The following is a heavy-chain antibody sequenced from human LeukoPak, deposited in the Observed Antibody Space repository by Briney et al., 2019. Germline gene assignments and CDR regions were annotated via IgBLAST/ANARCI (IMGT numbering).Heavy chain of an antibody. CDR3: ARDQGSLTRSWYTGY. Sequence: ASVEVSCKASGYTFTGYHIHWVRQAPGQGLEWMGRINPYSGDTNFAQKSQGRVTMTRDTSITTAYMDPSSLTPDDTAVYFCARDQGSLTRSWYTGYWGQGTQVTVSS. D-gene: IGHD6-13*01. V-gene: IGHV1-2*06. J-gene: IGHJ4*02. CDR2: INPYSGDT. CDR1: GYTFTGYH.